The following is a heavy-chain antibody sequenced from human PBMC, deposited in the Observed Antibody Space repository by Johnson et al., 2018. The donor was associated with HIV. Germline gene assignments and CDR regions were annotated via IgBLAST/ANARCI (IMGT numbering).Heavy chain of an antibody. CDR3: AKPKADVEGTGPDAFDI. J-gene: IGHJ3*02. Sequence: VQLVESGGGLVQPGRSLRLSCVASGFTFDDYAMHWVRQAPGKGLEWVSGISWNSGSIGYADSVKGRFTISRDNAKNSLYVQMNSLRAEDTALYYWAKPKADVEGTGPDAFDIWGQGTMVTVSS. D-gene: IGHD1-14*01. CDR2: ISWNSGSI. CDR1: GFTFDDYA. V-gene: IGHV3-9*01.